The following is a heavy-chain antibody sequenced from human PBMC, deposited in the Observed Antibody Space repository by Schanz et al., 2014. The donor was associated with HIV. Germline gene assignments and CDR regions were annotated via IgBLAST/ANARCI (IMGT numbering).Heavy chain of an antibody. CDR3: AKGKGLTVVVVDAFDI. V-gene: IGHV3-23*01. Sequence: EVQLLESGGGLVQPGGSLRLSCVASGFTLSSYAMSWVRQAPGKGLAWVSSISGSGGSTFYADSVKGRFTISRDNSKNTLYLQMNSLRAEDTAVYYCAKGKGLTVVVVDAFDIWGQGTMVTVSS. CDR1: GFTLSSYA. CDR2: ISGSGGST. J-gene: IGHJ3*02. D-gene: IGHD3-22*01.